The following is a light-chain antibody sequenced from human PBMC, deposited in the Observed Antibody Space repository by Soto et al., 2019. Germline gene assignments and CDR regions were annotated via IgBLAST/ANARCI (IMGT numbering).Light chain of an antibody. CDR1: DTDVGRYNF. CDR2: DVN. Sequence: QSALTQPPSASGSPGQSVTISCTGTDTDVGRYNFVSWYQQYPGKAPKLMIYDVNKRPSGVPDRFSGSKSGNTASLTVSGLQAEDEADYYCNSYAGGHVVFGGGTKLTVL. CDR3: NSYAGGHVV. J-gene: IGLJ2*01. V-gene: IGLV2-8*01.